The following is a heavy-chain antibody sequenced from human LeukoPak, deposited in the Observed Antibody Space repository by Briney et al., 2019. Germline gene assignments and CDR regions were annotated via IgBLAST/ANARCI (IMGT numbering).Heavy chain of an antibody. CDR1: GYTFTVYY. D-gene: IGHD5-12*01. CDR3: ARAWDYSGYTNLASFDYYYYYVIDV. CDR2: LNSHSCGT. J-gene: IGHJ6*02. V-gene: IGHV1-2*02. Sequence: SVNLSYNSSGYTFTVYYMHCVRQASAQGLECMKYLNSHSCGTHYAQKFQHSLTITRDTYISTAYMELSRLGSDDTAVYHCARAWDYSGYTNLASFDYYYYYVIDVWGQETTVTVS.